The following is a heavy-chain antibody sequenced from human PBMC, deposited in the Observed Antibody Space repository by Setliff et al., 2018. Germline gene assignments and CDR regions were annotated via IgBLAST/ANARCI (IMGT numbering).Heavy chain of an antibody. J-gene: IGHJ4*02. D-gene: IGHD3-22*01. CDR2: ISWDGTKT. CDR3: AKVLDTTGYYYFDF. Sequence: GGSLRLSCAASGFTFSDYYMSWIRQAPGKGLEWVALISWDGTKTSYADSVRGRFTISRDGSKSTFYLDMSSLRSEDTAVYYCAKVLDTTGYYYFDFWGQGTLVTVSS. CDR1: GFTFSDYY. V-gene: IGHV3-30*18.